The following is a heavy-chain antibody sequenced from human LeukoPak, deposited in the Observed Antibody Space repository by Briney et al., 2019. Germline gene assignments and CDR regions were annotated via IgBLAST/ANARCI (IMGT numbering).Heavy chain of an antibody. CDR3: AKSATYYYDSSGYYYAPFDY. CDR2: ISGSGGST. D-gene: IGHD3-22*01. V-gene: IGHV3-23*01. J-gene: IGHJ4*02. Sequence: GGSLRLSCAASGFTFSSYAMSWVRQAPGKGLEWVSAISGSGGSTYYADSVKGRFTISRDNSKNTLYLQMNSLRAEDTAVYYCAKSATYYYDSSGYYYAPFDYWGQGTLVTVSS. CDR1: GFTFSSYA.